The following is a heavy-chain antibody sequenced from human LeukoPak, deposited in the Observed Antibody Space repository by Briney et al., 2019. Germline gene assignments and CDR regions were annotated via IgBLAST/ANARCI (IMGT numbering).Heavy chain of an antibody. J-gene: IGHJ6*02. Sequence: SETLSLTCTVSGGSISSSSYYWGWIRQPPGKGLEWIGSIYYSGSTYYNPSLKSRVTISVDTSKNQFSLKLSSVTAADTAVYYCARGGSVYYYGMDVWGQGTTVTVSS. CDR2: IYYSGST. CDR1: GGSISSSSYY. CDR3: ARGGSVYYYGMDV. D-gene: IGHD3-10*01. V-gene: IGHV4-39*07.